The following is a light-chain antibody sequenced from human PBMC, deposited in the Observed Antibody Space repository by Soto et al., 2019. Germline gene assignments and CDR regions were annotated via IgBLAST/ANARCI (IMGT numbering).Light chain of an antibody. V-gene: IGLV2-18*02. CDR3: TSYTGSSTWV. J-gene: IGLJ1*01. CDR1: SSDVGDYNY. CDR2: EVS. Sequence: QSALTQPPSVSGSPGQSVTITCAGTSSDVGDYNYVSWYQQPPGTAPKLVISEVSNRPSGVPDRFSGSKSANTASLTISGLQAEDEADYYCTSYTGSSTWVFGTGTKVTVL.